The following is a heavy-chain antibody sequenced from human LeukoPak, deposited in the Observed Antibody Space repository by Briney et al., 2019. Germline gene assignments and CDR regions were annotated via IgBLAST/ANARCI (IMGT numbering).Heavy chain of an antibody. D-gene: IGHD6-13*01. CDR1: GFSFSTYA. CDR2: IRGSGGNT. CDR3: AKASGWYDAFDI. V-gene: IGHV3-23*01. J-gene: IGHJ3*02. Sequence: PGGSLRLSCAASGFSFSTYAMSWVRQALGKGLKWVSTIRGSGGNTYYGDSAKGRFTISRDNSKNTLYLQMNSLRAEDTAIYYCAKASGWYDAFDIWGQGTMVTVSS.